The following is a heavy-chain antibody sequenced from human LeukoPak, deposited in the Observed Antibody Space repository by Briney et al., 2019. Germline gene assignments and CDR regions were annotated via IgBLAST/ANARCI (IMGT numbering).Heavy chain of an antibody. CDR3: AKARYYDFWSDLFDY. CDR2: ISYDGSNK. V-gene: IGHV3-30-3*01. J-gene: IGHJ4*02. Sequence: GGSLRLSCAASGFTFSSYAMHWVRQAPGKGLEWVAVISYDGSNKYYADSVKGRFTISRDDSKNTLYLQMNSLRAEDTAVYYCAKARYYDFWSDLFDYWGQGTLVTVSS. D-gene: IGHD3-3*01. CDR1: GFTFSSYA.